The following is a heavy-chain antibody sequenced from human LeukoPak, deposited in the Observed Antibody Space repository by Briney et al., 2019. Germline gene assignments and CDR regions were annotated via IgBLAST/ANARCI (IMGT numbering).Heavy chain of an antibody. D-gene: IGHD6-19*01. Sequence: PGGSLRLSCAASGFTFSTYAMSWVRQAPGKGLEWVSSISDSSDHTYYADSVRGRFTIFRDNSKNTVFLQMNSLRAEDTAIYYCAKDGVWQSYYFDYWGQGSLVTVSS. CDR3: AKDGVWQSYYFDY. CDR2: ISDSSDHT. CDR1: GFTFSTYA. V-gene: IGHV3-23*01. J-gene: IGHJ4*02.